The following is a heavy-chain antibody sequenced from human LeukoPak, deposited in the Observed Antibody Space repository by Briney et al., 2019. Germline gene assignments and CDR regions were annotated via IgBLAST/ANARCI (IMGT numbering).Heavy chain of an antibody. J-gene: IGHJ4*02. D-gene: IGHD3-22*01. V-gene: IGHV4-61*02. CDR2: IYTSGST. CDR1: GGSISSGSYY. Sequence: SETLSLTCTVSGGSISSGSYYWSWIRQPAGKGLEWIGRIYTSGSTNYNPSLKSRVTISVDTSKNQFSLKLSSVTAADTAVYYCARYDSSGYYLENWGQGTLVTVSS. CDR3: ARYDSSGYYLEN.